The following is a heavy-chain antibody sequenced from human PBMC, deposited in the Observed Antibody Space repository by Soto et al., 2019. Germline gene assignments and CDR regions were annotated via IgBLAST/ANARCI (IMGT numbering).Heavy chain of an antibody. D-gene: IGHD4-17*01. J-gene: IGHJ4*02. CDR3: ARNAYGDYRSVY. CDR2: VDHSGST. CDR1: GGCLSGYY. Sequence: SETLSLTCAVYGGCLSGYYWSGIRQPPGKGLEWIGEVDHSGSTNYNPPLKSRVTISIDTSKKEINRKLTSVTAADTAVYYCARNAYGDYRSVYWGPGTLVTVS. V-gene: IGHV4-34*01.